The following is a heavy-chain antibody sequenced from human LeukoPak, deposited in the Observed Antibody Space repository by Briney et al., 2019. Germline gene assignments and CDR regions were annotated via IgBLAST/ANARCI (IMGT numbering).Heavy chain of an antibody. J-gene: IGHJ4*02. CDR1: GYTFTSYG. Sequence: GASVKVSCKASGYTFTSYGISWVRQAPGQGLEWMGWISAYNGNTNYAQKFQGRVTMTRDTSISTAYMELSRLRSDDTAVYYCEFSFNNFDYWGQGTLVTVSS. V-gene: IGHV1-18*01. CDR3: EFSFNNFDY. D-gene: IGHD2/OR15-2a*01. CDR2: ISAYNGNT.